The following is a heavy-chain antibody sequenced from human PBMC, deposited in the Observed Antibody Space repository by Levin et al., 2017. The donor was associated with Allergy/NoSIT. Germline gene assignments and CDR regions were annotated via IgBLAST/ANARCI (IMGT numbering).Heavy chain of an antibody. CDR2: ISYDGTYK. Sequence: SCAASGFTFSHYAMHWVRQSPGKGLEWVAFISYDGTYKYYAESVKGRFTISRDNSEKTAYLNLGSLRPDDTALYYCATNSYYDISTGYMGSAFDIWGLGTMLTVSS. CDR3: ATNSYYDISTGYMGSAFDI. J-gene: IGHJ3*02. V-gene: IGHV3-30-3*01. D-gene: IGHD3-9*01. CDR1: GFTFSHYA.